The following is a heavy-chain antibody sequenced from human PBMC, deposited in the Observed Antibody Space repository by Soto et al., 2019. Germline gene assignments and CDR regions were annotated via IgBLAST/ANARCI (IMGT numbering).Heavy chain of an antibody. J-gene: IGHJ6*03. CDR1: GGTFSSYT. CDR3: ARDKETYCSGGSRYANHYYYYMDV. Sequence: QVQLVQSGAEVKKPGSSVKVSCKASGGTFSSYTISWVRQAPGQGLEWMGRIIPILGIANYAQKFQGRVTITADKTTSTAYMELSSLRSEDTAVYYCARDKETYCSGGSRYANHYYYYMDVWGKGTTVTVSS. V-gene: IGHV1-69*08. CDR2: IIPILGIA. D-gene: IGHD2-15*01.